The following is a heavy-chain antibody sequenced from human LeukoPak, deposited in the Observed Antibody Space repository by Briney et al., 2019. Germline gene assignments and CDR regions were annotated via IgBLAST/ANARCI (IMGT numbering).Heavy chain of an antibody. V-gene: IGHV1-69*04. J-gene: IGHJ6*02. Sequence: SMKVSCKASGGTFSSYAISWVRQAPGQGLEWMGRIIPILGIANYAQKFQGRVTITADKSTSTAYMELSSLRSEDTAVYYCAMGYSYGSDYYYYYYGMDVWGQGTTVTVSS. CDR2: IIPILGIA. CDR3: AMGYSYGSDYYYYYYGMDV. D-gene: IGHD5-18*01. CDR1: GGTFSSYA.